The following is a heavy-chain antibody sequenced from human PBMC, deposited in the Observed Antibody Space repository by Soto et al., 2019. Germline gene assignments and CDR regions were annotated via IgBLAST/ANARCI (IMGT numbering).Heavy chain of an antibody. V-gene: IGHV1-69*13. Sequence: SSVKVSCKASGGTFSSYAISWVRQAPGQGLEWMGGIIPIFGTANYAQKFQGRVTITADESTSTAYMELSSLRSEDTAVYYCARGYYYDSSGYYWLFHYYGMDVWGQGTTVTVSS. CDR1: GGTFSSYA. J-gene: IGHJ6*02. D-gene: IGHD3-22*01. CDR2: IIPIFGTA. CDR3: ARGYYYDSSGYYWLFHYYGMDV.